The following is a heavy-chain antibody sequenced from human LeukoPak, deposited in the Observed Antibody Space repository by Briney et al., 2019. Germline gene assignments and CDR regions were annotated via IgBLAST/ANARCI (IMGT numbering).Heavy chain of an antibody. V-gene: IGHV1-2*02. J-gene: IGHJ3*02. CDR1: GYTFTGYY. D-gene: IGHD3-3*01. CDR3: ARDPQTYDFSPKFAFDI. Sequence: ASVKVSCKASGYTFTGYYMHWVRQAPGQGLEWMGWINPNSGGTNYAQKFQGRVTMTRDTSISTAYMELSRLRSDDTAAYYCARDPQTYDFSPKFAFDIWGQGTMVTVSS. CDR2: INPNSGGT.